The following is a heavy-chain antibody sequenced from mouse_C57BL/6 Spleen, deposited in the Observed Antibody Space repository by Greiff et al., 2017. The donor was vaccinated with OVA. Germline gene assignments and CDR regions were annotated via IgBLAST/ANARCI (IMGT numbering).Heavy chain of an antibody. CDR1: GYTFTSYW. D-gene: IGHD1-1*01. CDR3: ARYVVARDYFDY. J-gene: IGHJ2*01. CDR2: IDPFDSET. Sequence: QVQLQQPGAELVRPGSSVKLSCKASGYTFTSYWMHWVKQRPIQGLEWIGNIDPFDSETHYNQKFKDKATLTVDKSSSTAYMQLSSLTSEDSAVYYCARYVVARDYFDYWGQGTTLTVSS. V-gene: IGHV1-52*01.